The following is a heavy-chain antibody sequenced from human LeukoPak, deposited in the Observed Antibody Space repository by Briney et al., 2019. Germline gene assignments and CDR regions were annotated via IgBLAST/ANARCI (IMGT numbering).Heavy chain of an antibody. Sequence: GGSLRLSCAASGFTFSSYAMSWVRHAPGKGLEWVSGISGSGSNIYYLASVKGGFTISRDNSRNTLYLQMISLSGDDTALYYCARRRDGSNSGAFDISGQGTMVTVFS. CDR2: ISGSGSNI. V-gene: IGHV3-23*01. J-gene: IGHJ3*02. D-gene: IGHD5-24*01. CDR3: ARRRDGSNSGAFDI. CDR1: GFTFSSYA.